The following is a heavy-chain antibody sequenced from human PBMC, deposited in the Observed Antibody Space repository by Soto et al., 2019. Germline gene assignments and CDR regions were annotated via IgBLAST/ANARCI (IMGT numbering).Heavy chain of an antibody. D-gene: IGHD6-6*01. CDR1: GVTFSSYL. J-gene: IGHJ4*02. V-gene: IGHV3-74*01. CDR3: ARFPSSSSSGAAGY. CDR2: INTDGSIT. Sequence: GGSLGLSCAASGVTFSSYLMPWACQATGKGLVWVSRINTDGSITNYADSVKGRFTISRDNAKNTLYLQMNSLRAEDTAVYYCARFPSSSSSGAAGYWGQGTLVTVSS.